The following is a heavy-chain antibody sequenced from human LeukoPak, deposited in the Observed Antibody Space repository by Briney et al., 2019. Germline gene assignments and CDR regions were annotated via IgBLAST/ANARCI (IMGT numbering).Heavy chain of an antibody. J-gene: IGHJ4*02. CDR3: ARDHSGSSSRYFDY. Sequence: GGSLRLSCAASGFTFSSYGMHWVRQAPGKGLEWVAVIWYDGSNKYYADSVKGRFTISRDNSKNTLYLQMNSLRAEDTAVYYCARDHSGSSSRYFDYWGQGTLVTVS. CDR1: GFTFSSYG. D-gene: IGHD6-13*01. V-gene: IGHV3-33*01. CDR2: IWYDGSNK.